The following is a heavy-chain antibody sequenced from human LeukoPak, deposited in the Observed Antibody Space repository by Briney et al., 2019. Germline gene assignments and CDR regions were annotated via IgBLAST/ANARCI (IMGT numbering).Heavy chain of an antibody. J-gene: IGHJ4*02. V-gene: IGHV3-30*18. CDR1: GLIFSSCG. Sequence: GGSLRLSCAASGLIFSSCGMHWVRQAPGKGLEWVAVISYDGTNKYYADSVKGRFTISRDNSRNTLYLQMNSLRAEDTAVYYCAKDTFVRAVVNPDFDHWGQGTLVTVSS. CDR2: ISYDGTNK. D-gene: IGHD4-23*01. CDR3: AKDTFVRAVVNPDFDH.